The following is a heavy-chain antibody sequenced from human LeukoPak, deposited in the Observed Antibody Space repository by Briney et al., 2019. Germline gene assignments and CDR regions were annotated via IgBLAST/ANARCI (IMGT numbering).Heavy chain of an antibody. V-gene: IGHV3-23*01. CDR2: ISGSGAST. J-gene: IGHJ4*02. CDR3: AKGHSDYGTGFDS. Sequence: GGSLRLSCVASGFTFSTYAMTWVRQAPGKGLESVSIISGSGASTYYADSVKGRFTISRDNSKNTLHLQMNSLRADDTAVYYCAKGHSDYGTGFDSWGQGTLVTVSS. CDR1: GFTFSTYA. D-gene: IGHD4-17*01.